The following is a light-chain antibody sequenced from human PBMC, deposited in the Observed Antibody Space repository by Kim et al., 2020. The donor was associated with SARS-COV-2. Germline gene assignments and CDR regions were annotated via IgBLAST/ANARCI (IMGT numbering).Light chain of an antibody. V-gene: IGKV1-39*01. J-gene: IGKJ2*01. CDR2: AAS. Sequence: DIQMTQSPSSLSASVGDRVTITCRASQSISTYLNWYQQKPGKAPKLLIYAASSLQSGVPSRFSGSGSGTDFTLTISSLQPEDFATYYCQQSDGTPYTFGQGTKLEI. CDR1: QSISTY. CDR3: QQSDGTPYT.